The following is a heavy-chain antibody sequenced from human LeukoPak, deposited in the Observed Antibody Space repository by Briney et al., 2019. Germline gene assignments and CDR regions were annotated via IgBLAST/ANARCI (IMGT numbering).Heavy chain of an antibody. CDR2: IIPIFGTA. CDR1: GYTFTSYG. D-gene: IGHD5-18*01. V-gene: IGHV1-69*13. Sequence: SVKVSCKASGYTFTSYGISWVRQAPGQGLEWMGGIIPIFGTANYAQKFQGRVTITADESTSTAYMELSSLRSEDAAVYYCARSKSGYSYGYEDYYGMDVWGQGTTVTVSS. J-gene: IGHJ6*02. CDR3: ARSKSGYSYGYEDYYGMDV.